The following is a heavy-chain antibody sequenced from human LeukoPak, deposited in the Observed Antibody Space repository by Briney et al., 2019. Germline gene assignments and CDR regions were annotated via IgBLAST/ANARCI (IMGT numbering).Heavy chain of an antibody. V-gene: IGHV4-38-2*02. CDR2: IYHSGST. Sequence: PSETLSLTCTVSGYSISTGYYWGWIRQPPGKGLEWIGTIYHSGSTYYNPSLKSRVTISVDTSKNQFSLKLNSVTAADTAVYYCARLGQYYDSSGYSGYFDYWGQGTLVTVSS. CDR3: ARLGQYYDSSGYSGYFDY. J-gene: IGHJ4*02. CDR1: GYSISTGYY. D-gene: IGHD3-22*01.